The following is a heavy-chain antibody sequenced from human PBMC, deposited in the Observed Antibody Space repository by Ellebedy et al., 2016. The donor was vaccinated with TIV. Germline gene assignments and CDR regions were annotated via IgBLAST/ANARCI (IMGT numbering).Heavy chain of an antibody. D-gene: IGHD3-22*01. CDR1: GFTFSRYA. CDR3: ARKSPDSSGYPFDY. Sequence: GGSLRLSCAASGFTFSRYAMHWVRQAPGKGLEWVAVISYDGSNKYYADSVKGRFTISRDNSKNTLYLQMNSLRAEDTAVYYCARKSPDSSGYPFDYWGQGTLVTVSS. J-gene: IGHJ4*02. V-gene: IGHV3-30*01. CDR2: ISYDGSNK.